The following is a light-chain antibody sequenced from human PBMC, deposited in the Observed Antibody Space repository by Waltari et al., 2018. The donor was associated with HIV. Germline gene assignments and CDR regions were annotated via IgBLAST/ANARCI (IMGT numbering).Light chain of an antibody. CDR1: SSNIGKNY. CDR2: RNN. CDR3: AAWDDSLSVV. Sequence: QSVLTQPPSASGTPGQRVTLSCSGSSSNIGKNYVYWYQQLPGAAPNLLIYRNNQRPSGVPDRFSGSKSGTSASLAISGLRSEDEADYYCAAWDDSLSVVFGGGTKLTVL. J-gene: IGLJ2*01. V-gene: IGLV1-47*01.